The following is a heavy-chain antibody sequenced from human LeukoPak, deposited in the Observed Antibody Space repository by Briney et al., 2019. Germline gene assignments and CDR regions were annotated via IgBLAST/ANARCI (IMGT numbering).Heavy chain of an antibody. J-gene: IGHJ4*02. CDR2: IKEDGSAK. CDR1: GFTFRNCW. V-gene: IGHV3-7*01. Sequence: GGSLRLSCAASGFTFRNCWMSWVRQAPGKGLEWVANIKEDGSAKNYMDSVKGRFTISRDNAKSSLYLQMNSLRAEDTAVYFCARDGPWFGEFFDYWGQGTPVTVSS. CDR3: ARDGPWFGEFFDY. D-gene: IGHD3-10*01.